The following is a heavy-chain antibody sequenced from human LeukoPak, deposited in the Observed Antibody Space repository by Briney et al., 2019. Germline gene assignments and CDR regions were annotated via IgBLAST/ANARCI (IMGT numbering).Heavy chain of an antibody. CDR2: IWYDGSNK. J-gene: IGHJ4*02. CDR1: GFTFSTYG. Sequence: GGSLRLSCAASGFTFSTYGMHWVRQAPGKGLEWVAVIWYDGSNKYHADSVKGRFTISRDNSKNTLYLQMNSLRAEDTAVYYCARVEDRYNCNYRAFDYWGQGTLVTVSS. CDR3: ARVEDRYNCNYRAFDY. V-gene: IGHV3-33*01. D-gene: IGHD1-7*01.